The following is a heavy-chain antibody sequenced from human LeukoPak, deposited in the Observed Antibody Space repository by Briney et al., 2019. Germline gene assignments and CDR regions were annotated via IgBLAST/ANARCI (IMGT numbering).Heavy chain of an antibody. D-gene: IGHD3-3*01. CDR3: ARDLWNYAY. Sequence: PGGSLRLSCAASGFTFSSYSMNWVRQAPGKGLEWVSCISSSSSYIYQADSVKGRFTISRDNAKNSLYLQMNSLRAEDTAVYYCARDLWNYAYWGQGTLVTVSS. CDR1: GFTFSSYS. J-gene: IGHJ4*02. CDR2: ISSSSSYI. V-gene: IGHV3-21*01.